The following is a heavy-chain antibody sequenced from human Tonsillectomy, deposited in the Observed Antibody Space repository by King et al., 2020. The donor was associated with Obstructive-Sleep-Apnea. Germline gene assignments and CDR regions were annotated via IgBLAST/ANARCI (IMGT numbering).Heavy chain of an antibody. CDR1: GGSITSSRYY. D-gene: IGHD6-13*01. Sequence: LQLQESGPGLVKPSETLSLTCTVSGGSITSSRYYWAWIRQPPGKGLEWIGSSYYSGSTSYNPPLKRRVTISVDTSKNQFSLKLSSVTAADTAVYYCAHTGYSSSWYLFYFDYWGQGTLVTVSP. CDR3: AHTGYSSSWYLFYFDY. CDR2: SYYSGST. J-gene: IGHJ4*02. V-gene: IGHV4-39*07.